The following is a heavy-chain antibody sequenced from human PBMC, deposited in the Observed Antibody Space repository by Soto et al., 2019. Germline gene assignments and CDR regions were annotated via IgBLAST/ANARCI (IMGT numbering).Heavy chain of an antibody. CDR3: AREAMIAYT. CDR2: INSDGSST. Sequence: VRQAPGKGLVWVSRINSDGSSTSYADSVKGRFTISRDNAKNTLYLQMNSLRAEDTAVYYCAREAMIAYTWGQGTLVTVSS. V-gene: IGHV3-74*01. D-gene: IGHD3-22*01. J-gene: IGHJ5*02.